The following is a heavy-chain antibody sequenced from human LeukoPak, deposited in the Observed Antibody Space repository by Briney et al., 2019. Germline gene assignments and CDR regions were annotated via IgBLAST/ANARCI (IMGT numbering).Heavy chain of an antibody. CDR3: ARGGFNMDTGHYYAMDV. J-gene: IGHJ6*02. CDR1: GFTFSGSA. V-gene: IGHV3-73*01. CDR2: IRSKANSYAT. D-gene: IGHD5-12*01. Sequence: PGGSLRLSCAASGFTFSGSAMHWVRQASGKGLEWVGRIRSKANSYATAYAASVKGRFTISRDDSKNTAYLQMNSLKTEDTAVYYCARGGFNMDTGHYYAMDVWGQGTTVTVSS.